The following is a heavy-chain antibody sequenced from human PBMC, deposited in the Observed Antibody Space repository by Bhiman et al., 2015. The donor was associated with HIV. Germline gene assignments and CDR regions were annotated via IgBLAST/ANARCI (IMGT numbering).Heavy chain of an antibody. Sequence: VQLVESGGGLVKPGGSLRLSCAASGFTFINTWMTWVRQAPGKGLEWVGRIKSKDDGGTTDYAAPVKGRFTISRDDSKHTLYLQMNRLKTEDTAVYYCATSPSTVAPHWGQGTLVTVSS. CDR2: IKSKDDGGTT. CDR3: ATSPSTVAPH. J-gene: IGHJ4*02. V-gene: IGHV3-15*01. CDR1: GFTFINTW. D-gene: IGHD4-11*01.